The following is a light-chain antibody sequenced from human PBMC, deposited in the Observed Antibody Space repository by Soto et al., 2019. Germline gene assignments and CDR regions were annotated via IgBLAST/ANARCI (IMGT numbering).Light chain of an antibody. J-gene: IGKJ3*01. V-gene: IGKV3-20*01. Sequence: EIVLTQSPDTLSLSPGERATLSCRASQTVTSNFLAWYQQKPGQAPRLLIYGASSRATGIPDRFRGSGSGTDFTRTISRLEPEDFSVYYCQQYGNSRSTFGPGTKVDI. CDR2: GAS. CDR1: QTVTSNF. CDR3: QQYGNSRST.